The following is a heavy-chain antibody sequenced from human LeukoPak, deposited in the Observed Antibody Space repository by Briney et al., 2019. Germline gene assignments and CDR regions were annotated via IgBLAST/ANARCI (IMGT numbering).Heavy chain of an antibody. CDR1: GGTFTSYA. V-gene: IGHV1-69*13. CDR3: ARGPLWFGYSHSHFDY. Sequence: SVKVSCKASGGTFTSYAISWVRQAPEQGLEWMGGIIPIFGTANYAQKFQGRVTITADESTNTAYMELSSLRSEDTAVYYCARGPLWFGYSHSHFDYWGQGTLVTVSS. D-gene: IGHD3-10*01. J-gene: IGHJ4*02. CDR2: IIPIFGTA.